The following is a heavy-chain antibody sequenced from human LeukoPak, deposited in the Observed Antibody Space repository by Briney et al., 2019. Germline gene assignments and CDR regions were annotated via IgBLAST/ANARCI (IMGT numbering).Heavy chain of an antibody. Sequence: PGGSLRLSCAASGFTFSSYAMNWVRQAPGKGLEWVSAISGSGGTTYYADSVKGRFTISRDNSKNTLYLQMNSLRAEDTAVYYCAKGDSGWSAYYFDYWGQGTLVIVSS. D-gene: IGHD6-19*01. J-gene: IGHJ4*02. CDR1: GFTFSSYA. V-gene: IGHV3-23*01. CDR2: ISGSGGTT. CDR3: AKGDSGWSAYYFDY.